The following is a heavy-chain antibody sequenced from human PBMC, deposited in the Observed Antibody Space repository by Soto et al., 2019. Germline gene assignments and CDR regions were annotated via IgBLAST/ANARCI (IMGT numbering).Heavy chain of an antibody. D-gene: IGHD5-18*01. CDR2: IYYSGST. CDR1: GGSISSYY. Sequence: SETLSLTCTVSGGSISSYYWSWIRQPPGKGLEWIGYIYYSGSTNYNPSLKSRVTISVDTSKNQFSLKLSSVTAADTAVYHCARGSGYSYGPVWYWGQGTLVTVSS. CDR3: ARGSGYSYGPVWY. J-gene: IGHJ4*02. V-gene: IGHV4-59*01.